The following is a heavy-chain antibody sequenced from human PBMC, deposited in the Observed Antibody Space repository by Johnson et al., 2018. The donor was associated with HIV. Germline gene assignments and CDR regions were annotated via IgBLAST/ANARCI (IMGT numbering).Heavy chain of an antibody. J-gene: IGHJ3*02. D-gene: IGHD2-8*02. CDR1: GFTFDDYA. CDR2: ISWNSGSI. Sequence: VQLVESGGGLVQPGRSLRLSCAASGFTFDDYAMHWVRQAPGKGLEWVSGISWNSGSIGYADSVKGRFTISRDNAKNSLYLQMNSLRAEDTALYYCAKAGYCTGGVCYHLDAFEIWGQGTMVTVSS. V-gene: IGHV3-9*01. CDR3: AKAGYCTGGVCYHLDAFEI.